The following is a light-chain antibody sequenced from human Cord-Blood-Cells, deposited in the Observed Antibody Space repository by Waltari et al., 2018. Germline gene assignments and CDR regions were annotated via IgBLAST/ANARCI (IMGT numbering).Light chain of an antibody. CDR3: SSYTSSSTLV. CDR1: SSDGGGYNY. V-gene: IGLV2-14*03. J-gene: IGLJ3*02. Sequence: QSALTQPASVSGSPGQPITISCTGTSSDGGGYNYVSWYHQHPGKAPKLMIYDVSNRPSGVSNPFSGSKSGNTASLTISGLQAEDEADYYCSSYTSSSTLVFGGGTKLTVL. CDR2: DVS.